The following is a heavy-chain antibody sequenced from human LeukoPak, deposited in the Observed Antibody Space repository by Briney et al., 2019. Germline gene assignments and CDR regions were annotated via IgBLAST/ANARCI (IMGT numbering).Heavy chain of an antibody. V-gene: IGHV3-23*01. Sequence: GESLILSCAASGFIFSNYAMSWVRQVPGRGLEWVSTISSRGDSTYVADSVKGRFTISRGNSKNSLYLQMNTVRAEDTAVYYCVKGPRPDITVAHTVENWGQGTLVTVSS. J-gene: IGHJ4*02. D-gene: IGHD6-19*01. CDR1: GFIFSNYA. CDR3: VKGPRPDITVAHTVEN. CDR2: ISSRGDST.